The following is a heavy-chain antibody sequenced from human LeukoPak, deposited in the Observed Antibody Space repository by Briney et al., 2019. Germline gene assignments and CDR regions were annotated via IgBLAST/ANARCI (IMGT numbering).Heavy chain of an antibody. CDR3: AKDRGVTTVTTGPDY. Sequence: GGSLRLSCAASGFTFSSFGVHWVRQAPGKGLEWVAVISYDGSNKYYADSVKGQFTISRDNSKNTLYLQMNSLRAEDTAVYYCAKDRGVTTVTTGPDYWGQGTLVTVSS. V-gene: IGHV3-30*18. CDR2: ISYDGSNK. CDR1: GFTFSSFG. D-gene: IGHD4-17*01. J-gene: IGHJ4*02.